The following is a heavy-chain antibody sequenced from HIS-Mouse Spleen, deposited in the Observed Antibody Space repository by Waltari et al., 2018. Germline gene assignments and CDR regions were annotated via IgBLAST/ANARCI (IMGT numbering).Heavy chain of an antibody. V-gene: IGHV3-30*04. D-gene: IGHD1-20*01. CDR3: ARGFGITGDDAFDI. CDR2: ISYDGSNK. J-gene: IGHJ3*02. CDR1: GFTFSSYA. Sequence: QVQLVESGGGVVQPGRSLRLSCAASGFTFSSYAMHWVRQAPGKGLEWVAVISYDGSNKYYAYSVKGRFTISRDNSKNTLYLQMNSLRAEDTAVYYCARGFGITGDDAFDIWGQGTMVTVSS.